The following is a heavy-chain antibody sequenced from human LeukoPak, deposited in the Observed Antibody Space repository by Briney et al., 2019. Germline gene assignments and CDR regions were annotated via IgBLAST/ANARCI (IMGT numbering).Heavy chain of an antibody. D-gene: IGHD6-19*01. CDR2: IYSGGST. Sequence: GGSLRLSCAASGFTVSSNYMSWVRQAPGKGLEWVSVIYSGGSTYYADSVKGRFTISRDNSKNTLYLQMNTLRVEDTAVYYCARGVSSGWYYFDFWGQGTLVTVS. CDR1: GFTVSSNY. CDR3: ARGVSSGWYYFDF. J-gene: IGHJ4*02. V-gene: IGHV3-66*01.